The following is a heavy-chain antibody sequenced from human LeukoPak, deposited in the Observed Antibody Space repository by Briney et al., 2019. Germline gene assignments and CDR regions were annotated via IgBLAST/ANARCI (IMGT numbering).Heavy chain of an antibody. CDR3: AKDGAAADFDY. CDR2: ISYDGSNK. J-gene: IGHJ4*02. CDR1: GFPFSSYA. V-gene: IGHV3-30*18. Sequence: PGGSLRLSCAASGFPFSSYAMTWVRQAPGKGLEWVAVISYDGSNKYYADSVKGRFTISRDNSKNTLYLQMNSLRAEDTAVYYCAKDGAAADFDYWGQGTLVTVSS. D-gene: IGHD6-13*01.